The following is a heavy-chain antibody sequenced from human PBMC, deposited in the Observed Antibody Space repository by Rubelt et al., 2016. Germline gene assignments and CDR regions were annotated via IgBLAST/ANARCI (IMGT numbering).Heavy chain of an antibody. D-gene: IGHD6-6*01. Sequence: QLQLQESGAGLLKPSETLSLTCAVYGGSFSGYYWSWIRQPPGKGLEWIGEINHSGSTNYNPSLKSRVTISVDTSKNQFSLKLSSVTAADTAVYYCARGARIAARRYFDYWGQGTLVTVSS. CDR3: ARGARIAARRYFDY. CDR2: INHSGST. CDR1: GGSFSGYY. V-gene: IGHV4-34*01. J-gene: IGHJ4*02.